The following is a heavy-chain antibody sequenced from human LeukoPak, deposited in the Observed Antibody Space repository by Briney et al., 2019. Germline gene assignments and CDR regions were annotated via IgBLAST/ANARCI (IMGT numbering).Heavy chain of an antibody. CDR3: ARGRGEVVVAATGDY. CDR1: GGSFSGYY. Sequence: SETLSLTCAVYGGSFSGYYWSWIRQPPGKGLEWIGEINHSGSTNYNPSLKSRVTISVDTSKNQFSLKLSSVTAADTAVYYCARGRGEVVVAATGDYWGQGTLVTVSS. CDR2: INHSGST. J-gene: IGHJ4*02. V-gene: IGHV4-34*01. D-gene: IGHD2-15*01.